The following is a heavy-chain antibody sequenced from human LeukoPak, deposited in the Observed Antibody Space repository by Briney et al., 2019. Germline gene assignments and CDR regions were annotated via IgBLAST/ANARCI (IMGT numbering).Heavy chain of an antibody. CDR2: IYTSGST. CDR3: AREASAGFFDY. J-gene: IGHJ4*02. D-gene: IGHD6-19*01. Sequence: SETLSLTCTVSGGSISSGSYYWSWIRQPAGKGLEWIGRIYTSGSTNYNPSLKSRVTISVDTSKNQFSLKLSSVTAADTAVYYCAREASAGFFDYWGRGTLVTVSS. V-gene: IGHV4-61*02. CDR1: GGSISSGSYY.